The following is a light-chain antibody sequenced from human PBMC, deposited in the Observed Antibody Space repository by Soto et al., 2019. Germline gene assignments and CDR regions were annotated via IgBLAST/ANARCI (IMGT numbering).Light chain of an antibody. Sequence: SYELTQPPSVSVAPGQTASITCGGNNIGSKSVHWYQQKPGQAPVLVVYDDSDRPSGIPDRFSGSNSGNTATLTISRVEAGDEADYYCQVWDRSYDHYVFGTGTMLTVL. CDR2: DDS. CDR1: NIGSKS. CDR3: QVWDRSYDHYV. V-gene: IGLV3-21*02. J-gene: IGLJ1*01.